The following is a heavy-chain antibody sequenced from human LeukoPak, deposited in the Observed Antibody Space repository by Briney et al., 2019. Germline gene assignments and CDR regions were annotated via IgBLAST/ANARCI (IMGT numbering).Heavy chain of an antibody. CDR2: NYYSGST. J-gene: IGHJ4*02. CDR1: GRSLSSSSYY. D-gene: IGHD5-12*01. CDR3: GRRMISGYESNY. V-gene: IGHV4-39*01. Sequence: SETLSLTCTVCGRSLSSSSYYWAWIRQPPAKGLEWDGRNYYSGSTYSHPSLKSRVTISVDTSKNQFSLKLSPVTAADTAVYYCGRRMISGYESNYWGQGTLVTVSS.